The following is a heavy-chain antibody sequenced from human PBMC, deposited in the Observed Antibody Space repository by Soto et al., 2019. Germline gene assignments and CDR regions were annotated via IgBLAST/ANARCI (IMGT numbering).Heavy chain of an antibody. D-gene: IGHD3-10*01. Sequence: PPETRSRTRGVYRGAFRNYYWIPVRQPPGKGLEWIGEVNHSGEATYNPSLQSRVTISLDTSNSHFSLKMTSLTAADTDLYFCTRAEGFPRSWFDPWGQGTQATVAS. V-gene: IGHV4-34*01. CDR1: RGAFRNYY. J-gene: IGHJ5*02. CDR3: TRAEGFPRSWFDP. CDR2: VNHSGEA.